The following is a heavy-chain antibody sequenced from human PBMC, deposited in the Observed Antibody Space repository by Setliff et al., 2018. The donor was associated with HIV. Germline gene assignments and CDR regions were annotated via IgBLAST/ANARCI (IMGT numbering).Heavy chain of an antibody. CDR1: GFTFSRYW. J-gene: IGHJ4*02. V-gene: IGHV3-7*01. Sequence: GGSLRLSCAASGFTFSRYWMTWVRQAPGKGLEWVANIKQDGSEMYHVDSVKGRFSISRDNAKNSLYLQMSSLKAEDTAVYYCARGFGDLVSWGQGTLVTVSS. CDR2: IKQDGSEM. CDR3: ARGFGDLVS. D-gene: IGHD3-10*01.